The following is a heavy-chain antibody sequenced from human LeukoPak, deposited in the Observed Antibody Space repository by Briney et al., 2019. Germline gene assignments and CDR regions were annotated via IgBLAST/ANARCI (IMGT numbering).Heavy chain of an antibody. CDR2: INAYNGNT. J-gene: IGHJ4*02. CDR1: GYTFTYYV. D-gene: IGHD1-26*01. V-gene: IGHV1-18*01. CDR3: ARGEKPYDY. Sequence: AAVKVSCKTSGYTFTYYVISWVRQAPGQGLEWMGWINAYNGNTNDAQKFQGRVTMTTDTSTSTAYMELRSLRSDDTAVYYCARGEKPYDYWGQGTLVSVSS.